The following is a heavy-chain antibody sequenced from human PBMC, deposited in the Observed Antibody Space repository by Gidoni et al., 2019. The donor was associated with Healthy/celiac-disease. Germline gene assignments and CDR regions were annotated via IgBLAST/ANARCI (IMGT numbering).Heavy chain of an antibody. CDR3: ARVVRTAMDTYYFDY. CDR1: GYSISSGYY. J-gene: IGHJ4*02. CDR2: IYHSGST. Sequence: QVQLQESGPGRVKPSATLSLTCAVSGYSISSGYYWGWIRQPPGKGLEWLGSIYHSGSTYYNPSLKSRVTISGDTSKNQFALKLSSVTAADTAVYYCARVVRTAMDTYYFDYWGQGTLVTVSS. D-gene: IGHD5-18*01. V-gene: IGHV4-38-2*01.